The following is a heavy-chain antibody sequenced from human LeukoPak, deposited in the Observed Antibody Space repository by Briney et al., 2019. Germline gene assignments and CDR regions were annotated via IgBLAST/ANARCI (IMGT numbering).Heavy chain of an antibody. D-gene: IGHD3-3*01. Sequence: GGSLRLSCAASGFTFSSHWMSWVRQAPGKGLEWVANIKQDGSEKYYVDSVKGRFTISRDNAKNSLYLQMNSLRAEDTAVYYCARDWGVNYEFWSDHFDYWGQGTLVTVSS. V-gene: IGHV3-7*01. J-gene: IGHJ4*02. CDR3: ARDWGVNYEFWSDHFDY. CDR2: IKQDGSEK. CDR1: GFTFSSHW.